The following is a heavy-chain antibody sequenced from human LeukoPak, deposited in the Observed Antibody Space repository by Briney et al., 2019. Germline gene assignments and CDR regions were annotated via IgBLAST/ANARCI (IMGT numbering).Heavy chain of an antibody. CDR1: GGSISSYY. J-gene: IGHJ4*02. CDR3: ARDSGDFWSGYTPYFDY. Sequence: SETLSLTCTVSGGSISSYYWSWIRQPAGKGLEWIGRIYTSGSTNYNPSPKSRVTMSVDTSKNQFSLKLSSVTAADTAVYYCARDSGDFWSGYTPYFDYWGQGTLVTVSS. D-gene: IGHD3-3*01. V-gene: IGHV4-4*07. CDR2: IYTSGST.